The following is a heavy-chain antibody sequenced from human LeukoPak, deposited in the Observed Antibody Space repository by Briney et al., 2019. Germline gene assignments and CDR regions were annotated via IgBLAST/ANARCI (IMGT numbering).Heavy chain of an antibody. J-gene: IGHJ4*02. CDR3: AKEGFGWYYYDN. Sequence: PGGSLRLSCAASGFTFSTYWMNWVRQAPGKGLEWVANIKRDGSEKYYVDSVKGRFTISRDNAKNSLDLQMNSLRAEDTAVYYCAKEGFGWYYYDNWGQGTLVTVSS. V-gene: IGHV3-7*01. D-gene: IGHD2-15*01. CDR2: IKRDGSEK. CDR1: GFTFSTYW.